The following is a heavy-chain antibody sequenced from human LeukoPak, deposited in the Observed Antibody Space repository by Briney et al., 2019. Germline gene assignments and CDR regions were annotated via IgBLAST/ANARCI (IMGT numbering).Heavy chain of an antibody. CDR1: GFTVSSNF. CDR2: IYSGSNT. J-gene: IGHJ4*02. CDR3: ARDPGGNYFDY. D-gene: IGHD1-1*01. Sequence: PGGSLRLSCAASGFTVSSNFLSWVRQAPGKGLEWVSVIYSGSNTYYADSVKGRFTISRDNSKNTLYLQMNSLRAEDTAVYYCARDPGGNYFDYWGQGTLVTVSS. V-gene: IGHV3-53*01.